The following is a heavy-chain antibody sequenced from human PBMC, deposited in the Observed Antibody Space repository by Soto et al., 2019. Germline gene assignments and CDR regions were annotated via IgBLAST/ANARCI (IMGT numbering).Heavy chain of an antibody. CDR3: ARVTSGNYFDH. CDR1: GYTFTGYY. D-gene: IGHD1-26*01. V-gene: IGHV1-2*04. J-gene: IGHJ4*02. CDR2: INPNSGGT. Sequence: ASVKVSCKASGYTFTGYYIHWVRQAPGQGLEWMGWINPNSGGTNYAQKFQGWVTMTRDTSISTAYMELSRLRSDDTAVYYCARVTSGNYFDHWGQGTLVTVSS.